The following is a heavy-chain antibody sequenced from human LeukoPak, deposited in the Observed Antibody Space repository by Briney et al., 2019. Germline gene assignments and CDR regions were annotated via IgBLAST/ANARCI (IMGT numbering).Heavy chain of an antibody. J-gene: IGHJ4*02. CDR3: ARSKGHLDS. V-gene: IGHV6-1*01. CDR2: TYYRSKWYN. CDR1: GDSVSSNSAA. Sequence: SQTLSLSCAISGDSVSSNSAAWNWIRQSPSRGLEWLGRTYYRSKWYNDYAVSVRSRITIKPDTPKNQFSLQLNSVTPEDTAMYFCARSKGHLDSWGQGTLVTVSS.